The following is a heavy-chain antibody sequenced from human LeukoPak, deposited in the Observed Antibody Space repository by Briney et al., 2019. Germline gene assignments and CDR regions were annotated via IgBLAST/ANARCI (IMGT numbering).Heavy chain of an antibody. Sequence: GESLKISCRGSGYSFTTYWIGWVRQMPWKGLEWMGIIYPGDSDTRYTPSFQGQVTMSADKSINTAYLQWSSLKASDTAIYYCARRQGCSSTSCPPDYWGQGTLVTVSP. CDR2: IYPGDSDT. CDR3: ARRQGCSSTSCPPDY. J-gene: IGHJ4*02. V-gene: IGHV5-51*01. CDR1: GYSFTTYW. D-gene: IGHD2-2*01.